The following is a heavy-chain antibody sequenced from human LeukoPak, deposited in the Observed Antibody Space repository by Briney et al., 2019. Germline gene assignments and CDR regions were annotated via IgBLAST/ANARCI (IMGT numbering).Heavy chain of an antibody. CDR2: IYYSGYT. CDR3: ARETSQKGTHYMDV. V-gene: IGHV4-59*01. J-gene: IGHJ6*03. CDR1: GGSISSYY. D-gene: IGHD3-10*01. Sequence: SETLSLTCTVSGGSISSYYWSWIRQPPGKGLKWIGNIYYSGYTAYSPSLRSRVTISVDTSKNQFSLKLSSVTAADTAVYYCARETSQKGTHYMDVWGKGTTVTVSS.